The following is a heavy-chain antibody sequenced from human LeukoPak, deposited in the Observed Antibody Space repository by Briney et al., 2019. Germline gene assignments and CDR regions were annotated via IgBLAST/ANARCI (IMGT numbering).Heavy chain of an antibody. J-gene: IGHJ4*02. D-gene: IGHD3-22*01. CDR1: GYTFTGYY. V-gene: IGHV1-2*02. CDR3: ARDSRITMIVVVNPLNY. Sequence: ASVKVSCKASGYTFTGYYMHWVRQAPGQGLEWMGWINPNSGGTNYAQKFQGRVTMTRDTSISTAYMELSRLRSDDTAVYYCARDSRITMIVVVNPLNYWGQGTLVTVSS. CDR2: INPNSGGT.